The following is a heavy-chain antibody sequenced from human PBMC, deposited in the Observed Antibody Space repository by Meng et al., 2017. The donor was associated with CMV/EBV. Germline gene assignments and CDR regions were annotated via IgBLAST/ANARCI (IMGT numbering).Heavy chain of an antibody. CDR2: ISSSGASI. J-gene: IGHJ3*02. CDR1: GFIFSDYY. Sequence: GEFLKTSCVCSGFIFSDYYMSWNRKAPGKGLEIVSDISSSGASIYYADSVEGQFTIPRDNASNSLYLQMNTLRAENTAVYYCARDETATQSERSAYSPDAFDIWGQGTMVTVSS. D-gene: IGHD3-22*01. CDR3: ARDETATQSERSAYSPDAFDI. V-gene: IGHV3-11*01.